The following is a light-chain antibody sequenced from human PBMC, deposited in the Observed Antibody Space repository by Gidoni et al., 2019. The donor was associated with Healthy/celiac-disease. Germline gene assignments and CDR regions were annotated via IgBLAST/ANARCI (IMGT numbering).Light chain of an antibody. CDR3: QQLNSYPVT. CDR1: QGISS. Sequence: DIQLTQSPSFLSASVGDRVTITCRASQGISSLAWYQQKPGKAPKLLIYAASTLQSGVPSRFSGSGSGTEFTLTISSLQPEDFATYYCQQLNSYPVTFGPGTKVDIK. J-gene: IGKJ3*01. CDR2: AAS. V-gene: IGKV1-9*01.